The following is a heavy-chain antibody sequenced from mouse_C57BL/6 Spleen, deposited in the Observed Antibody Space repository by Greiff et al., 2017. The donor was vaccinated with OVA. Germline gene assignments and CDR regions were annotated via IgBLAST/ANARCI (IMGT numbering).Heavy chain of an antibody. Sequence: EVQRVESGGGLVKPGGSLKLSCAASGFTFSDYGMHWVRQAPEKGLEWVATISSGGSYTYYPDSVKGRFTISRDNAKNTLYLQMSSLKSEDTAMYYCARHWLPHLDAVDYWGQGTSVTVSS. CDR3: ARHWLPHLDAVDY. CDR2: ISSGGSYT. V-gene: IGHV5-6*01. CDR1: GFTFSDYG. J-gene: IGHJ4*01. D-gene: IGHD2-2*01.